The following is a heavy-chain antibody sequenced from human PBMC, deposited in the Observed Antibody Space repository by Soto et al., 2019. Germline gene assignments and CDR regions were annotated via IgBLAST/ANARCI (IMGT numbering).Heavy chain of an antibody. V-gene: IGHV4-59*08. CDR1: GGCISSYF. Sequence: SETLSLNCTVSGGCISSYFWSWIRQPPGKGLEWIGYIYYSESTNYKPSLKSRVTISVDTSKNQFSLKLTSVTASDTAVYYFARPYYYYGIDDWGLGTTLTVS. CDR3: ARPYYYYGIDD. J-gene: IGHJ6*02. CDR2: IYYSEST.